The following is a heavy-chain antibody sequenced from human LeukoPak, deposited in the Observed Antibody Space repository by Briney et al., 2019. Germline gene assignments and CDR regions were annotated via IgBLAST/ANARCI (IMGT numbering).Heavy chain of an antibody. J-gene: IGHJ4*02. CDR1: GGSISSYY. CDR2: IYYGGST. Sequence: KPSETLSLTCTVSGGSISSYYWSWIRQPPGKGLEWIGYIYYGGSTSYSPSLKSRVTISVDTSKNQFSLKLSSVTAADTAVYYCARGRGCSGGSYYADYWGQGTLVTVSS. CDR3: ARGRGCSGGSYYADY. V-gene: IGHV4-59*01. D-gene: IGHD2-15*01.